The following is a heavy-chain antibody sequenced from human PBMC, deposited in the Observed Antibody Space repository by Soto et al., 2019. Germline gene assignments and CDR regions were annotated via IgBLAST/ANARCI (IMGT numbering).Heavy chain of an antibody. CDR1: GFTFSSYA. J-gene: IGHJ6*04. CDR2: IWYDGSNK. CDR3: VRDTATIIPPCMDV. D-gene: IGHD5-12*01. Sequence: GGSLTLSCAASGFTFSSYAMHWVRQAPGKGLEWVAVIWYDGSNKYYADSVKGRLTISRDNSKNTLYLQMNSLRAEDTAVYYCVRDTATIIPPCMDVRGKGPTVTVSS. V-gene: IGHV3-33*01.